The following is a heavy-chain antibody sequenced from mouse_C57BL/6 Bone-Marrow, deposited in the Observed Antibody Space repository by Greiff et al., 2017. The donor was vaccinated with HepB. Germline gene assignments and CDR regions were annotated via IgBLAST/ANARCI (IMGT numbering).Heavy chain of an antibody. CDR2: FYPGSGSI. Sequence: VKLQQSGAELVKPGASVKLSCKASGYTFTEYTIHWVKQRSGQGLEWIGWFYPGSGSIKYNEKFKDKATLTADKSSSTVYMELSRLTSEDSAVYFCARHEAWDSSGYVGFAYWGQGTLVTVSA. V-gene: IGHV1-62-2*01. J-gene: IGHJ3*01. CDR1: GYTFTEYT. D-gene: IGHD3-2*02. CDR3: ARHEAWDSSGYVGFAY.